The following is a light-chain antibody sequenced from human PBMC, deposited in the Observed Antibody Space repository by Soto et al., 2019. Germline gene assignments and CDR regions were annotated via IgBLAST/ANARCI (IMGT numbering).Light chain of an antibody. CDR1: QSIGSN. V-gene: IGKV1-39*01. Sequence: DIQMTQSPSSLSASVGDRVSISCRASQSIGSNICWYQQKPGKAPLLLIYAASSLQSGVPSRFSGSGSVTDFTLTISGLQPEDFATYYCQQSYTTPPYTFGQGTKLEIK. J-gene: IGKJ2*01. CDR3: QQSYTTPPYT. CDR2: AAS.